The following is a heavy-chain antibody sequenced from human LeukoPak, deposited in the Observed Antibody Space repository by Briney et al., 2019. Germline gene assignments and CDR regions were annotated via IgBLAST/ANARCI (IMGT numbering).Heavy chain of an antibody. D-gene: IGHD1-7*01. Sequence: SETLSLTCTVSGGSISSGGYSWSWIRQHPGKGLEWIGYIYYSGSTDYNPSLKSRVTISVDTSKNQFSLKLSSVTAADTAVYYCARGKSELELRWFMFDYWGQGTLVTVSS. CDR3: ARGKSELELRWFMFDY. J-gene: IGHJ4*02. CDR2: IYYSGST. V-gene: IGHV4-31*03. CDR1: GGSISSGGYS.